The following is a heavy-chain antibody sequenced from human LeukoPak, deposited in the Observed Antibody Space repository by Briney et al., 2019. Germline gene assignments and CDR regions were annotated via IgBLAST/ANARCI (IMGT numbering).Heavy chain of an antibody. CDR2: ISGSDGSR. J-gene: IGHJ4*02. CDR1: GFPFSRYA. V-gene: IGHV3-23*01. CDR3: AKQVSCDTTTCYSGMPPDY. D-gene: IGHD2/OR15-2a*01. Sequence: GGSLRLSCAASGFPFSRYAMSWVRQTPERGLEWVSVISGSDGSRYYADSVKGRFTISRDDSRNTVYLQMNNLRAEDSAVYYCAKQVSCDTTTCYSGMPPDYWGQGTLVTVSS.